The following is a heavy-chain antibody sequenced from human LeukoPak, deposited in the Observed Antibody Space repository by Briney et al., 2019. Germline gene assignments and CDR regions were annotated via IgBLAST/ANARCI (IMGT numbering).Heavy chain of an antibody. CDR3: ARCFDI. CDR2: ITGGADST. V-gene: IGHV3-23*01. CDR1: GFTLSNSA. Sequence: GSLRLSCAASGFTLSNSAMSWVRQAPGRGLEWVSAITGGADSTFYADSVKGRFTISRDNSKSTFFLQMNSLRAEDTAVYYCARCFDIWGQGTMVTVSS. J-gene: IGHJ3*02.